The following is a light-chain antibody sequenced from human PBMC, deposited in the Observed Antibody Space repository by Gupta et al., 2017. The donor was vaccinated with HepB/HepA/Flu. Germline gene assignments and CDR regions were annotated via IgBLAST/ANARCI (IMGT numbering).Light chain of an antibody. V-gene: IGLV2-11*01. J-gene: IGLJ2*01. CDR3: CSYAGSYSVV. CDR1: SVCDYNY. CDR2: DVS. Sequence: QSALTQPRSVSGSPGPSVTISCTGTSVCDYNYVSWYQQHPGKAPKLMIYDVSKRPSGVPDRFSGSKSGNTASLTISGLQAEDEADYYCCSYAGSYSVVFGGGTKVTVL.